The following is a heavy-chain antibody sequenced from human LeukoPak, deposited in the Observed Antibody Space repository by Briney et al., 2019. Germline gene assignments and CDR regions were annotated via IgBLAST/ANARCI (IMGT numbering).Heavy chain of an antibody. Sequence: SETLSLTCTVSGGSISSYYWSWIRQPPGKGLEWIGYVSYSGSTNYNPSLKSRVTISVDTSKNQFSLRLNSVIAADTAVYYCARGTDGVKGRYYYGTDVWGQGTTVTVSS. J-gene: IGHJ6*02. CDR2: VSYSGST. CDR1: GGSISSYY. V-gene: IGHV4-59*01. D-gene: IGHD4-23*01. CDR3: ARGTDGVKGRYYYGTDV.